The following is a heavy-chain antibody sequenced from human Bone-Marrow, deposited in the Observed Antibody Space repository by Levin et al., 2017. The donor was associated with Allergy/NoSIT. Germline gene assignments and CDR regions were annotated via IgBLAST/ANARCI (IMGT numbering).Heavy chain of an antibody. Sequence: RGESLKISCKGSGYSFTSYWIGWVRQMPGKGLEWMGIIYPGDSDTRYSPSFQGQVTISADKSISTAYLQWSSLKASDTAMYYCARHERGSYDYVWGSYRYNWLYFDYWGQGTLVTVSS. D-gene: IGHD3-16*02. CDR3: ARHERGSYDYVWGSYRYNWLYFDY. CDR1: GYSFTSYW. CDR2: IYPGDSDT. V-gene: IGHV5-51*01. J-gene: IGHJ4*02.